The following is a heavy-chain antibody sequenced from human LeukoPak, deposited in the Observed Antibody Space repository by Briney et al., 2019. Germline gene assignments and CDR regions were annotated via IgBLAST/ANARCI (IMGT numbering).Heavy chain of an antibody. J-gene: IGHJ6*03. Sequence: GGSLRLSCAASGFTFNSYSMNWGRHAPRGGLWWGSSIRVSDSDIYYTDSMKRRCSTSTDNTTNSLYLLINSRRAANTAVYYNAKDSCSYSIGCFYYYMDVWGKGTTVTISS. D-gene: IGHD6-19*01. CDR1: GFTFNSYS. CDR2: IRVSDSDI. CDR3: AKDSCSYSIGCFYYYMDV. V-gene: IGHV3-21*01.